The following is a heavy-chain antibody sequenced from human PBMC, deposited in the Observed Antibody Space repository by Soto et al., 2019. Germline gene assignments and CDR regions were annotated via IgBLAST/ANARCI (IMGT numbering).Heavy chain of an antibody. CDR3: AKELYSSSWYWLPKDV. CDR2: ISYDGSNK. CDR1: GFTFSSYG. D-gene: IGHD6-13*01. J-gene: IGHJ6*02. V-gene: IGHV3-30*18. Sequence: GGSLRLSSASSGFTFSSYGMHWVRQATGKGLEWVAVISYDGSNKYYADSVKGRFTISRDNSKNTLYLQMNSLRAEDTAVYYCAKELYSSSWYWLPKDVWGQGTTVTVSS.